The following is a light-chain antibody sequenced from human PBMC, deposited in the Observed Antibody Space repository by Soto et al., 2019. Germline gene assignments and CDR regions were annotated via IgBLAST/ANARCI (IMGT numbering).Light chain of an antibody. CDR2: DAS. Sequence: ELVLTQAPATLSVCPGDRATLSFAASQSVDNDLAWYQQKPGQPPRLLIYDASTRATGIPARFSGSQSGTEFILTISSLLSEDFAVYSCQQYNNWPLTFGGGTKVDIK. J-gene: IGKJ4*01. V-gene: IGKV3D-15*01. CDR3: QQYNNWPLT. CDR1: QSVDND.